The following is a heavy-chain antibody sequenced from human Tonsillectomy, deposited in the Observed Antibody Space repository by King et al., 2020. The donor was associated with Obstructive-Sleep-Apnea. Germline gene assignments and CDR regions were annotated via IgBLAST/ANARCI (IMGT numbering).Heavy chain of an antibody. CDR1: GYTFTNYG. CDR3: ARDYYDSSGYYPQPSDY. CDR2: ISAYNDNT. Sequence: QLVQSGAEVKKPGASVKVSCKASGYTFTNYGISWVRQAPGQGLDWMGWISAYNDNTNYAQNLQDRVTMTTDTSTSTAYMGLRSLRSDDTAVYYCARDYYDSSGYYPQPSDYWGQGTLVTVSS. V-gene: IGHV1-18*04. D-gene: IGHD3-22*01. J-gene: IGHJ4*02.